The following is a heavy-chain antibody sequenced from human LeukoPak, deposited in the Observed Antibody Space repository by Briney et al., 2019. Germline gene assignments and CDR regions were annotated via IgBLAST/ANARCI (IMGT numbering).Heavy chain of an antibody. Sequence: GGSLRLSCAASGFSFSNYWMSWVRQSPEKGLEWVANIKEDGSARYYVDSVKGRFTISRDNPKNSLYLQMGSLRADDTAMYYCARDPRDDHNSLDYWSQGTQVTVSS. D-gene: IGHD5-24*01. V-gene: IGHV3-7*03. CDR1: GFSFSNYW. J-gene: IGHJ4*02. CDR2: IKEDGSAR. CDR3: ARDPRDDHNSLDY.